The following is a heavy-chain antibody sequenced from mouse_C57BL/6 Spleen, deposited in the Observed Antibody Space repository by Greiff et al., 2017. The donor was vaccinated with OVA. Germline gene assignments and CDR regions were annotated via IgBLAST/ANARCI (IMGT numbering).Heavy chain of an antibody. Sequence: QVQLQQPGAELVRPGSSVKLSCKASGYTFTSYWMDWVKQRPGQGLEWIGNIYPSDSETHYNQKFKDKATLTVDKSSSTAYMQLSSLTSTYAAVYDCARSYGNFFAYWGQGTLVTVSA. D-gene: IGHD2-1*01. CDR1: GYTFTSYW. CDR3: ARSYGNFFAY. V-gene: IGHV1-61*01. J-gene: IGHJ3*01. CDR2: IYPSDSET.